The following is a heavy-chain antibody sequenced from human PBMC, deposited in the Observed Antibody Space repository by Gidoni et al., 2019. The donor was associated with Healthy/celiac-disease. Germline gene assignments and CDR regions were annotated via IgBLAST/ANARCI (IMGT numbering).Heavy chain of an antibody. D-gene: IGHD3-22*01. Sequence: QVQLVASGGGVVQPGRSLRLSWAAAGFPFSSYVMHWGRQAPGHGLEWVAVIGYDGSNEYYEDSVKGRFTISRDNSKNTLYLQMNSLGAEDTAVYYCARASGYYDSSGYYSLDYWGQGTLVTVSS. V-gene: IGHV3-33*01. CDR1: GFPFSSYV. CDR3: ARASGYYDSSGYYSLDY. CDR2: IGYDGSNE. J-gene: IGHJ4*02.